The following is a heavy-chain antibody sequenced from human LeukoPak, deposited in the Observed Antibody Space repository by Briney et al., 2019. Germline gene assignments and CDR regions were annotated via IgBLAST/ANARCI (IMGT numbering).Heavy chain of an antibody. J-gene: IGHJ6*02. CDR3: ARSPGSYSVYYYGMGV. D-gene: IGHD3-10*01. CDR1: GGTFSSYA. CDR2: IIPILGIA. V-gene: IGHV1-69*04. Sequence: GASVKVSCKASGGTFSSYAISWVRQAPGQGLEWMGRIIPILGIANYAQKFQGRVTITADKSTSTAYMELSSLRSEDTAVYYCARSPGSYSVYYYGMGVWGQGTTVTVSS.